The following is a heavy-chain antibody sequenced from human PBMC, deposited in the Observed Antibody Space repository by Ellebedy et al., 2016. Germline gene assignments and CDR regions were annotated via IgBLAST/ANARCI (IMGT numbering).Heavy chain of an antibody. CDR3: ARGGGSSWFTD. CDR2: IKPKSDGT. D-gene: IGHD2-2*01. Sequence: ASVKVSXXASGYTFAANYLHWVRQPPGQGLEWMGWIKPKSDGTIYAQKFQGRVTMTRDTATSTVYMELSSLRSDDTAFYYCARGGGSSWFTDWGQGTLVAVSS. V-gene: IGHV1-2*02. J-gene: IGHJ4*02. CDR1: GYTFAANY.